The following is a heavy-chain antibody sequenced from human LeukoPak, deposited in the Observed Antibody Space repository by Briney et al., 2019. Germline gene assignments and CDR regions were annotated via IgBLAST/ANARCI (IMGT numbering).Heavy chain of an antibody. CDR3: ARRXSHXYXXPPDY. V-gene: IGHV4-39*01. Sequence: SETLSLTCTVSGGSISSSSYYWDWIRQPPGKGLEGIGSIYYSGSTYYNPSLKSRVTISVDTSKNQFSLKLTSATAADTALYYCARRXSHXYXXPPDYWGQGTXVTVSS. CDR2: IYYSGST. CDR1: GGSISSSSYY. J-gene: IGHJ4*02.